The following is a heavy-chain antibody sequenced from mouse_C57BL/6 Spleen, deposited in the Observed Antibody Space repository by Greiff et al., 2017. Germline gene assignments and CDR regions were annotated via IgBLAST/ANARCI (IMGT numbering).Heavy chain of an antibody. Sequence: EVQLQQSGAELVRPGASVKLSCTASGFNIKDDYLHWVKQRPEQGLEWIGWIDPENGDTEYASKFQGTAPITADTSSNTAYLQLSSLTSEDAAGYYCTTGGSTNNTRAMDYWGQGTSVTVSS. V-gene: IGHV14-4*01. D-gene: IGHD2-1*01. CDR3: TTGGSTNNTRAMDY. CDR2: IDPENGDT. J-gene: IGHJ4*01. CDR1: GFNIKDDY.